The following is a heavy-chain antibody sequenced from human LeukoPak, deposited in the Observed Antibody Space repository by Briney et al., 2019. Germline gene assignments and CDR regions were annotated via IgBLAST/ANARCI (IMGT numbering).Heavy chain of an antibody. J-gene: IGHJ6*02. V-gene: IGHV5-10-1*01. CDR2: IEPSDSYT. CDR1: GYSFTSYW. Sequence: GESLKISCKGSGYSFTSYWISWVRQMPGKGLEWMGRIEPSDSYTNYSPSFQGHVTISADKSISTAYLQWSSLKASDTAMYYCARRRRDYYYYYGMDVWGQGTTVTVSS. CDR3: ARRRRDYYYYYGMDV.